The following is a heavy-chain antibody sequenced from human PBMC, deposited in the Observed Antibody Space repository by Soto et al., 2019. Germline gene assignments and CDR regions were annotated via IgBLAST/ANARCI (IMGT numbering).Heavy chain of an antibody. J-gene: IGHJ4*02. V-gene: IGHV4-30-4*01. CDR2: ISYSGSA. D-gene: IGHD2-15*01. CDR3: ATMGTPATGLYYFDS. Sequence: SETLSLTCTVSGGSISSGNYYWSWIRQPPGKGLEWIGFISYSGSAYYNPSLKSRVTISVDTSKNQFSLNLSFVTAADTAVYYCATMGTPATGLYYFDSWGQGTLVTVSS. CDR1: GGSISSGNYY.